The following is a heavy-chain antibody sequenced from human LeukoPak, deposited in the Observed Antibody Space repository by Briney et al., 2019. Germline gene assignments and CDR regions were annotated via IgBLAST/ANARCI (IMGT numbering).Heavy chain of an antibody. J-gene: IGHJ4*02. CDR1: GFTFSSSW. D-gene: IGHD3-10*01. V-gene: IGHV3-7*01. CDR3: ARGGRPDY. Sequence: GGSLRLSCATSGFTFSSSWMSWVRQAPGKGLECVANIKEDGREKYYVDSVKGLFTISRDNAKNSLYLQMSSLRAEDTAVYYCARGGRPDYWGQGTLVTVSS. CDR2: IKEDGREK.